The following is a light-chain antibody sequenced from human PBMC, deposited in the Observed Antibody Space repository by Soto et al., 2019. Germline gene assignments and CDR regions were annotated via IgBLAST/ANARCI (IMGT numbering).Light chain of an antibody. CDR3: QQRSNSPST. CDR2: DAS. CDR1: ESVSRY. J-gene: IGKJ4*01. Sequence: IVLTLSPATLLLSPGNRATLSCRASESVSRYLAWYQQKPGQAPRLLIYDASNRATGIPARFSGSGSGTDVTLTITSLEPEDFALYYCQQRSNSPSTFGGGTKVEIK. V-gene: IGKV3-11*01.